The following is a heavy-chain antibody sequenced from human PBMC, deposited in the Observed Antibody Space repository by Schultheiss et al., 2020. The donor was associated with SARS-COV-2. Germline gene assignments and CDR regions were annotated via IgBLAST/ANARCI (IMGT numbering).Heavy chain of an antibody. V-gene: IGHV3-11*04. D-gene: IGHD3-9*01. CDR1: GGPISSGGYY. CDR2: ISSSGSTI. Sequence: LSLTCPVSGGPISSGGYYWSWIRQAPGKGLEWVSYISSSGSTIYYADTVKGRFTISRDNAKNSLYLQINSLRAEVTAVYYCARDGRYFDGAAVGYWGQGTLVTVSS. CDR3: ARDGRYFDGAAVGY. J-gene: IGHJ4*02.